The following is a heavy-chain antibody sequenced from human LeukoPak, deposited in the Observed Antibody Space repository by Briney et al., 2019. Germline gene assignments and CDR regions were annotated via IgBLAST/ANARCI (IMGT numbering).Heavy chain of an antibody. Sequence: ETVSLTCDVSGGSVTSTNWWTWVRQPPGKGLEWIGEVDLDGRTNYNPSLKSRLIMSVDLPENHISLKLTSVTAADTAVYYCAREGGFYRPLDYSGQGALVSASS. CDR3: AREGGFYRPLDY. J-gene: IGHJ4*02. CDR1: GGSVTSTNW. CDR2: VDLDGRT. D-gene: IGHD3-3*01. V-gene: IGHV4-4*02.